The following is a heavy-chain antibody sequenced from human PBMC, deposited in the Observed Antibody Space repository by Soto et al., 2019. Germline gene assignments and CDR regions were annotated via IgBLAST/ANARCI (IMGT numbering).Heavy chain of an antibody. J-gene: IGHJ4*02. D-gene: IGHD3-22*01. CDR3: AREVYDRSGYIDY. CDR1: GGSISSGYY. V-gene: IGHV4-31*03. CDR2: IYYSGRT. Sequence: QVQLQESGPGLVRPSQTLSLTCTVSGGSISSGYYWSWIRQHPGKGLEWIGYIYYSGRTYYNPSHKSRVTMSVDTSKNQFSLKLSSVTAADTALYYCAREVYDRSGYIDYWGQGTLVTVSS.